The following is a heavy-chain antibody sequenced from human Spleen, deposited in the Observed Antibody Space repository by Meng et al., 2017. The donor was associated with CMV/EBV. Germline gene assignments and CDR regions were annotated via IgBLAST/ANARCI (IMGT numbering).Heavy chain of an antibody. CDR3: ARDIRGSDYYYGMDV. V-gene: IGHV3-9*01. J-gene: IGHJ6*02. CDR1: GFTFDDYA. D-gene: IGHD3-10*01. Sequence: GGSLRLSCAASGFTFDDYAMNWVRQAPGKGLEWVSGISWNSGSIDYADSVKGRFTISRDDARNSLFLQMNSLRAEDTAVYYCARDIRGSDYYYGMDVWGQGTTVTVSS. CDR2: ISWNSGSI.